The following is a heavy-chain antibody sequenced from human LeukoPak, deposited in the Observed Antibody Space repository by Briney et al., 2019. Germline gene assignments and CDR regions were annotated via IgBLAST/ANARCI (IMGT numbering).Heavy chain of an antibody. CDR2: INPNSGGT. V-gene: IGHV1-2*06. D-gene: IGHD1-26*01. J-gene: IGHJ4*02. CDR3: ARGSASGSHFDY. CDR1: GHTFTGYY. Sequence: ASVKVSCKASGHTFTGYYMHWVRQAPGQGLEWMGRINPNSGGTNYAQKFQGRVTMTRDTSISTAYMELSRLRSDDTAVYYCARGSASGSHFDYWGQGTLVTVSS.